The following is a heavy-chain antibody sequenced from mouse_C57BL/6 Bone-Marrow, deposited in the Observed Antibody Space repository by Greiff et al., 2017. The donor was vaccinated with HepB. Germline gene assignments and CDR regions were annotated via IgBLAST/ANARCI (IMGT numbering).Heavy chain of an antibody. V-gene: IGHV1-9*01. CDR1: GYTFTGYW. Sequence: VQLQQSGAELMKPGASVKLSCKATGYTFTGYWLEWVKQRPGHGLDWIGEILPGSGSTNYNEKLEGEATFTADTSSTTAYMQLSSLTTEDSAIYYCARSYYSNYAVFFAYWGQGTLVTVSA. D-gene: IGHD2-5*01. CDR3: ARSYYSNYAVFFAY. J-gene: IGHJ3*01. CDR2: ILPGSGST.